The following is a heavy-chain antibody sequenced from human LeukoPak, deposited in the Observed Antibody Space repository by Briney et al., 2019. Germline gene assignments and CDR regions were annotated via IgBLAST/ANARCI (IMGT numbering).Heavy chain of an antibody. CDR2: IYYSGST. CDR1: GGSISSSSYY. CDR3: AGISSSWATYFDY. Sequence: PSETLSLTCTVSGGSISSSSYYWGWIRQPPGKGLEWIGSIYYSGSTNYNPSLKSRVTISVDTSKNQFSLKLSSVTAADTAVYYCAGISSSWATYFDYWGQGTLVTVSS. J-gene: IGHJ4*02. V-gene: IGHV4-39*07. D-gene: IGHD6-13*01.